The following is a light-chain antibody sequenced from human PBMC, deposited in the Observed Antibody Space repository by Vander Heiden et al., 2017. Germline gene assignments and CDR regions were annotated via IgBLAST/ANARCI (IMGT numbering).Light chain of an antibody. J-gene: IGKJ4*01. V-gene: IGKV1-39*01. Sequence: IQMIQSPSSLSASVVDRVTITCRASQSISSYLNWYQQKPGKAPKLLIYAASSLQSGVPSRFSGSGSGTDFTLTISSLQPEDFAAYYCQQSDSTPLTFGGGTKVEIK. CDR2: AAS. CDR3: QQSDSTPLT. CDR1: QSISSY.